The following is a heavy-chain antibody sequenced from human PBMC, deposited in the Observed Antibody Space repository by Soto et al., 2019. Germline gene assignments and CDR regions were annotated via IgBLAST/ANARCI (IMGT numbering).Heavy chain of an antibody. CDR3: AMRSSIAAAGTINWFDP. J-gene: IGHJ5*02. V-gene: IGHV4-34*01. D-gene: IGHD6-13*01. CDR1: GGSFSGYD. CDR2: INHSGST. Sequence: PSETLSLTCAVYGGSFSGYDWSWIRQPPGKGLEWIGEINHSGSTNYNPSLKSRVTISVDTSKNQFSLKLSSVTAADTAVYYCAMRSSIAAAGTINWFDPWGQGTLVTVSS.